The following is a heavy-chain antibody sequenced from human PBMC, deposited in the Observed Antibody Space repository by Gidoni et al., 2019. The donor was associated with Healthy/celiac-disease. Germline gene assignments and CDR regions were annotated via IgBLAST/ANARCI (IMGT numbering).Heavy chain of an antibody. V-gene: IGHV1-2*06. J-gene: IGHJ4*02. Sequence: QVQLVQSGAEVKKPGASVKVSCKASGYTFTRYYLQWVRQAPGQGLEWMGRINPNSGGTNYAQKLQGRDTMTRDTSISTAYMELGRLRSDDTAVYYCARNYDMWSGYYTGFDYWGQGTLVTVSS. CDR3: ARNYDMWSGYYTGFDY. CDR1: GYTFTRYY. CDR2: INPNSGGT. D-gene: IGHD3-3*01.